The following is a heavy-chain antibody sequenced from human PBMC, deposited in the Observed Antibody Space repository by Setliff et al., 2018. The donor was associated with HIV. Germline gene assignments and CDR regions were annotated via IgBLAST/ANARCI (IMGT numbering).Heavy chain of an antibody. CDR3: ARMGNSYDSSGSYDYFDY. V-gene: IGHV4-28*06. D-gene: IGHD3-22*01. Sequence: TLSLTCTVSGYSISSGYYWGWIRQPPGKGLEWIGYIYHNGNTNYNPSLRSRVTMSIDTSKNQFFLKLSSVTALDTATYYCARMGNSYDSSGSYDYFDYWGQGTLVT. CDR1: GYSISSGYY. CDR2: IYHNGNT. J-gene: IGHJ4*02.